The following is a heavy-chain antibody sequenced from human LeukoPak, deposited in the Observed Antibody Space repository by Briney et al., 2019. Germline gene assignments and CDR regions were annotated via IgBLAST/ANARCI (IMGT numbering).Heavy chain of an antibody. CDR3: AKAQGYYGSGPDD. D-gene: IGHD3-10*01. CDR1: GFTFSSYG. J-gene: IGHJ4*02. V-gene: IGHV3-33*06. CDR2: IWYDGSNK. Sequence: GGSLRLSCAASGFTFSSYGMHWVRQAPGKGLEWVAVIWYDGSNKYYADSVKGRFTISRDNSKNTLYLQMNSLRAEDTAVYYCAKAQGYYGSGPDDWGQGTLVTVSS.